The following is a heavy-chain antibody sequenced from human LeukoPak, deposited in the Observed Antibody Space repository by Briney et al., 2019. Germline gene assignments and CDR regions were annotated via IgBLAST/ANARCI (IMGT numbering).Heavy chain of an antibody. J-gene: IGHJ4*02. CDR3: ARGGFYCGGDCYVDY. Sequence: SETLSLTCRVSGGFLSNYNWNWIRQSAGKGLEWIGRIYISGSTDYNPSLKSRVTISVDTSKNQFPLKLSSVTAADTAVYYCARGGFYCGGDCYVDYWGQGTLVTVSS. CDR1: GGFLSNYN. V-gene: IGHV4-4*07. CDR2: IYISGST. D-gene: IGHD2-21*02.